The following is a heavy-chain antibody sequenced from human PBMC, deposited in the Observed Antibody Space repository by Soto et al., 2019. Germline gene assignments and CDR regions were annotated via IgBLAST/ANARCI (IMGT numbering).Heavy chain of an antibody. Sequence: PSATLSLNCTVSGGSIISGDYYWSWIRQPPGKGLEWIGYIYYSGSTYYNPSLKSRVTISVDTSKNQFSLKLSSVTAADTAVYYCARDGDYYDSSGYYWRYFDYWGQGTLVTVS. D-gene: IGHD3-22*01. J-gene: IGHJ4*02. V-gene: IGHV4-30-4*02. CDR2: IYYSGST. CDR1: GGSIISGDYY. CDR3: ARDGDYYDSSGYYWRYFDY.